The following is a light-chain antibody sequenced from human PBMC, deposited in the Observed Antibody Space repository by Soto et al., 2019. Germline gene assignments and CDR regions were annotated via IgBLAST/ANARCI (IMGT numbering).Light chain of an antibody. J-gene: IGKJ5*01. CDR1: QSVSSD. CDR2: GAS. V-gene: IGKV3D-15*02. Sequence: IVMTQSPATLSLSPGERATLSCRASQSVSSDLAWYHQKPGQAPRLLIYGASTRATGIPARFSGTGSETDFTLTISRLETEDCAVYYCQQYDNSPITFGQGTRLEIK. CDR3: QQYDNSPIT.